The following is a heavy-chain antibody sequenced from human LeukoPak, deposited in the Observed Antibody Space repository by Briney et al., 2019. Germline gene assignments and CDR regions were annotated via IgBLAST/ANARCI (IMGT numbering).Heavy chain of an antibody. CDR1: GYTFTSYD. V-gene: IGHV1-8*03. J-gene: IGHJ4*02. Sequence: GAALKVSCLASGYTFTSYDINWVRQATGQGLEWIGWMNPNSGNTGYAQKFQGRVTITRNTSISTAYMELSSLRSEDTAVYYCARAPYYYDKRLDYWGRGNLVTVSS. CDR3: ARAPYYYDKRLDY. CDR2: MNPNSGNT. D-gene: IGHD3-22*01.